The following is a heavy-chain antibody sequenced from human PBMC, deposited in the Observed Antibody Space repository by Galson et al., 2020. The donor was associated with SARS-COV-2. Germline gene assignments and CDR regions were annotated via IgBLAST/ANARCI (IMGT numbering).Heavy chain of an antibody. Sequence: GESLKISCKASGYTFTTHDISWVRQAPGQGLEWLGWISTYNGNTNYAQRVQGRVTMTTDTSARTAYMELRSLRPDDTAVYYCAREGSDVAATPYSDYWGQGTLVTVSS. J-gene: IGHJ4*02. CDR1: GYTFTTHD. CDR2: ISTYNGNT. CDR3: AREGSDVAATPYSDY. V-gene: IGHV1-18*01. D-gene: IGHD3-16*01.